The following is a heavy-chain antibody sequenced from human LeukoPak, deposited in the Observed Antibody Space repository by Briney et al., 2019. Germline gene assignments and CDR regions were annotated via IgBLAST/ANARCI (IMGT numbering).Heavy chain of an antibody. CDR2: INHSGST. D-gene: IGHD3-10*01. CDR3: ARPRFGELNAFDI. V-gene: IGHV4-34*01. CDR1: GGSFSGYY. Sequence: PSETLSLTCAVYGGSFSGYYWSWIRQPPGKGLEWIGEINHSGSTNYNPSLRSRVTISVDTFKNQFSLKLSSVTAADTAVYYCARPRFGELNAFDIWGQGTMVTVSS. J-gene: IGHJ3*02.